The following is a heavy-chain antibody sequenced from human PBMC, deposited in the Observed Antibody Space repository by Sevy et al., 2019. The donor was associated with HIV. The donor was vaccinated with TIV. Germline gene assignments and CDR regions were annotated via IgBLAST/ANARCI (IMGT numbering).Heavy chain of an antibody. D-gene: IGHD3-10*01. CDR3: ARRYGNNFDY. CDR2: IYHTGAA. V-gene: IGHV4-39*01. J-gene: IGHJ4*02. Sequence: SETLSLTCTVSGGTISSSSYRWGWIRQPPGKGLEWVGSIYHTGAADDNPSLKRRVTMSVDTSKNRFSLQVGSVTAADTAVYYCARRYGNNFDYWGQGALVTVSS. CDR1: GGTISSSSYR.